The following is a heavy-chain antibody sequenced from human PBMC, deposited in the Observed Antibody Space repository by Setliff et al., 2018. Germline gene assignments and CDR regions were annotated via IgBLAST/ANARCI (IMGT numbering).Heavy chain of an antibody. V-gene: IGHV4-59*12. D-gene: IGHD3-3*01. CDR3: ASTPDGDLYYNFWSGYYLTLDY. CDR1: GGSISSDY. Sequence: PSETLSLTCTVSGGSISSDYWSWIRQHPGKGLEWIGYIYYSGSTYYNPSLKSRVTISVDTSKNQFSLKLSSVTAADTAVYYCASTPDGDLYYNFWSGYYLTLDYWGQGTLVAVSS. CDR2: IYYSGST. J-gene: IGHJ4*02.